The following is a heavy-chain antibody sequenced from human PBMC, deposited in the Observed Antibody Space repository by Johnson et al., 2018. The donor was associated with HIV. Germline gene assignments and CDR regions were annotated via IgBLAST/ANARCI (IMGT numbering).Heavy chain of an antibody. D-gene: IGHD1-26*01. CDR1: GFTFSSYW. CDR3: ARAGSYYLSDAFDI. Sequence: VQLVESGGGVVQPGRSLRLSCAASGFTFSSYWMSWVRQAPGKGLEWVANIKQDGSEKYYVDSVKGRFTISRDNAKNSLYLQMNSLRAEDTAVYYCARAGSYYLSDAFDIWGQGTMVTVSS. CDR2: IKQDGSEK. V-gene: IGHV3-7*05. J-gene: IGHJ3*02.